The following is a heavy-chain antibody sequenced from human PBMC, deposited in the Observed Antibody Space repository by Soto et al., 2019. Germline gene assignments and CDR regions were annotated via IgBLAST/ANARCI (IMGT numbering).Heavy chain of an antibody. Sequence: QVQLVQSGAEVKKPGSSVKVSCKASGGTFSSYAISWVRQAPGQGLERMGGIIPIFGTANYAQKFQGRVTITADESTSTAYMELSSLRSEDTAVYYCARNVGSLEWLLPTLDYWGQGTLVTVSS. CDR2: IIPIFGTA. J-gene: IGHJ4*02. CDR1: GGTFSSYA. CDR3: ARNVGSLEWLLPTLDY. V-gene: IGHV1-69*12. D-gene: IGHD3-3*01.